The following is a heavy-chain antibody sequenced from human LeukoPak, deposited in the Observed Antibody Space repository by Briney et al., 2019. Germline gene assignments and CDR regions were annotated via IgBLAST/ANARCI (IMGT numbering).Heavy chain of an antibody. D-gene: IGHD3-22*01. J-gene: IGHJ3*02. V-gene: IGHV1-18*01. CDR2: ISAYNGNT. CDR3: ARGDYYDSSAAFDI. CDR1: GYTFTSYG. Sequence: ASVKVSCQASGYTFTSYGISWVRQAPGQGLEWMGWISAYNGNTNYAQKLQGRVTMTTDTSTSTAYMELRSLRSDDTAVYYCARGDYYDSSAAFDIWGQGTMVTVSS.